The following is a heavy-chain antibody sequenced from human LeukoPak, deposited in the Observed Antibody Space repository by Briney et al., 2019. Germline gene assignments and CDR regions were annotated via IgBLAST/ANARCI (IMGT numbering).Heavy chain of an antibody. CDR3: AREFTVTTETAPNI. CDR2: IRYDESTK. Sequence: GGSLRLSCAASGFTFSNYGMHWVRQAPGKGLEWVAFIRYDESTKFYADSVKGRFTISRDNSKTTLYLQMNSLRADDTAVYYCAREFTVTTETAPNIWGQGTMVTVSS. V-gene: IGHV3-30*02. CDR1: GFTFSNYG. D-gene: IGHD4-17*01. J-gene: IGHJ3*02.